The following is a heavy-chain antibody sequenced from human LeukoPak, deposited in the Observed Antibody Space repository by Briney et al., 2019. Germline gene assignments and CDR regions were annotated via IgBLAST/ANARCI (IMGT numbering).Heavy chain of an antibody. CDR1: GDSISSYY. V-gene: IGHV4-59*01. J-gene: IGHJ4*02. Sequence: SETLSLTCTVSGDSISSYYWSWIRQPPGKGLEWIGFIYYTGSTNYNPSLKSRVTISVDTSKNQFSLKLSSVTTADTAVYYCATADTALSYFDYWGQGTLVTVSS. D-gene: IGHD5-18*01. CDR3: ATADTALSYFDY. CDR2: IYYTGST.